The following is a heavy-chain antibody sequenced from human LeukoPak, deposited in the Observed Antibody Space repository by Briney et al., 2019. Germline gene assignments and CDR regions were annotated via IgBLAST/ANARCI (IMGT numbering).Heavy chain of an antibody. CDR1: GGSISSGGYY. CDR2: IYHSGST. V-gene: IGHV4-30-2*01. D-gene: IGHD3-10*01. Sequence: SETLSLTCTVSGGSISSGGYYWSWIRQPPGKGLEWIGYIYHSGSTFYNPSLRGRVSISVDRSKNQFSLKLSSVTAADTAVYYCARGFKLGMVQGVIGAFDIWGQGTMVTVSS. J-gene: IGHJ3*02. CDR3: ARGFKLGMVQGVIGAFDI.